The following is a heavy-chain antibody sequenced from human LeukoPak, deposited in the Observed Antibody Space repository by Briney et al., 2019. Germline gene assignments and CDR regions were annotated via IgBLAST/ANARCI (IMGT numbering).Heavy chain of an antibody. D-gene: IGHD5-12*01. CDR3: ARGIVAPGH. CDR1: GGSFSGYY. J-gene: IGHJ1*01. Sequence: SETLSLTCAVYGGSFSGYYWSWIRQPPGKGLEWIGEINHSGSTNYNPSLKSRVTISVDTPKNQFSLKLSSVTAGDTAVYYCARGIVAPGHWGQGSLVTVS. V-gene: IGHV4-34*01. CDR2: INHSGST.